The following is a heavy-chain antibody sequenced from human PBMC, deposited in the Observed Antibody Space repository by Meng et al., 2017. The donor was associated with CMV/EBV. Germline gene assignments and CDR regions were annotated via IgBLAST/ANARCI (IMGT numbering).Heavy chain of an antibody. CDR2: ISWNSGSI. V-gene: IGHV3-9*01. Sequence: GGSLRLSCAASGFTFSSYWMHWVRQAPGKGLVWVSGISWNSGSIGYADSVKGRFTISRDNAKNSLYLQMNSLRAEDTALYYCAKDGGPFDCWGQGTLVTVSS. D-gene: IGHD3-16*01. CDR3: AKDGGPFDC. CDR1: GFTFSSYW. J-gene: IGHJ4*02.